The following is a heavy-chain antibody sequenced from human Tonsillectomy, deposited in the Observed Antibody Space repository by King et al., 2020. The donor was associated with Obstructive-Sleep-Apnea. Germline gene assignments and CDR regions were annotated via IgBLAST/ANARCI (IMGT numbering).Heavy chain of an antibody. Sequence: QLQESGPGLVKPSETLSLTCTVSGGSIRSFYWSWIRQPPGKGLEWIWYIYYSGSTNYHPSLKSRVTIAVDTSKNQFSLKLSSVTAADTAVYYCARFGEGPPYYFDYWGQGTLVTVSS. J-gene: IGHJ4*02. CDR1: GGSIRSFY. CDR3: ARFGEGPPYYFDY. CDR2: IYYSGST. D-gene: IGHD3-10*01. V-gene: IGHV4-59*01.